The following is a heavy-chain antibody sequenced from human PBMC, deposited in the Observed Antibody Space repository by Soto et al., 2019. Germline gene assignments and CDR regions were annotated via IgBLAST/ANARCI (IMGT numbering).Heavy chain of an antibody. CDR3: AREVRAMAPRRWFDP. Sequence: QVQLQESGPGLVKPSQTLSLTCTVSGASISSGDYYWSWIRQTPGKGLEWIGYIHYSGSTYYNPSLKSRITWSVDTSKNQFSLNLSSVTAADTAVYYCAREVRAMAPRRWFDPWGQGTLVTVSS. CDR2: IHYSGST. D-gene: IGHD5-18*01. J-gene: IGHJ5*02. V-gene: IGHV4-30-4*01. CDR1: GASISSGDYY.